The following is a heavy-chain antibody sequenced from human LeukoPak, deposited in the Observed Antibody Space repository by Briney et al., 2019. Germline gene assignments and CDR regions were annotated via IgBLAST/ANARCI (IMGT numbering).Heavy chain of an antibody. D-gene: IGHD6-13*01. CDR1: GFTLSSYW. Sequence: AGGSLRLSCAASGFTLSSYWMSWVRQAPGKGLEWVANIKQDGSEKYYVDSVKGRFTFSRDNSKNTLYLQMNSLTVEDTAVYYCARSQSSSLIDYWGQGTLVTVSS. CDR2: IKQDGSEK. CDR3: ARSQSSSLIDY. J-gene: IGHJ4*02. V-gene: IGHV3-7*01.